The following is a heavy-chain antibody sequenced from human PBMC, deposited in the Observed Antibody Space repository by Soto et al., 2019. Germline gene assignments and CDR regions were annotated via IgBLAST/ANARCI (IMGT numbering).Heavy chain of an antibody. CDR3: TTASGMSPYSFDD. CDR2: IMSKTDGGTT. J-gene: IGHJ4*02. D-gene: IGHD2-21*01. V-gene: IGHV3-15*01. Sequence: XGSLRLSCATSGFTLSKACVGWVRQAPGKGLEWVGLIMSKTDGGTTDYAAPVKGRFTISRDDSKSTLYLQMNSLKTEDTAFYYCTTASGMSPYSFDDWAQGTLVTVSS. CDR1: GFTLSKAC.